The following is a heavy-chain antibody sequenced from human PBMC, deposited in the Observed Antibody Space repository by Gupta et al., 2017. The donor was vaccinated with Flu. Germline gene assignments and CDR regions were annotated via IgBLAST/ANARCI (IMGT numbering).Heavy chain of an antibody. CDR1: GGTFSNYT. J-gene: IGHJ5*02. V-gene: IGHV1-69*01. Sequence: QGQLVQPRAEVTKPGSSIMVSCKASGGTFSNYTISWVLQAPGQGLEWMGGSIPISGTANYAQKFQGRVTITADQSTSTAYMELSTLRSEDTAVYCCASCCRGGSCYSSGDWFDPWGQGTLVPVSS. CDR2: SIPISGTA. D-gene: IGHD2-15*01. CDR3: ASCCRGGSCYSSGDWFDP.